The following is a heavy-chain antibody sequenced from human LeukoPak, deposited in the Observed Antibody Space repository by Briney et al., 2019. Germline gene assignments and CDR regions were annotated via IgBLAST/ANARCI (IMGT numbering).Heavy chain of an antibody. V-gene: IGHV3-15*01. D-gene: IGHD3-22*01. CDR1: GFTFTNAW. Sequence: GGSLRLSCVASGFTFTNAWMSWVRQAPGKGLEWVGHIKSNPDGGTTDYTAPLKGRFIISRDDSKHTLYLQMNSLKTDDTAVYFCARYDTSVNFDYWGQGTLVTVSS. CDR2: IKSNPDGGTT. CDR3: ARYDTSVNFDY. J-gene: IGHJ4*02.